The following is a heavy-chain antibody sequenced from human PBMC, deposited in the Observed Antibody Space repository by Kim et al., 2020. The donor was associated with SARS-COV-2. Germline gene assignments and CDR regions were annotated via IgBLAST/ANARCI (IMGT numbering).Heavy chain of an antibody. D-gene: IGHD5-18*01. Sequence: PSLKSRVNISVDTSKNQFSLKLSSVTAADTAVYYCARRGYSYGFWYFDYWGQGTLVTVSS. V-gene: IGHV4-59*01. J-gene: IGHJ4*02. CDR3: ARRGYSYGFWYFDY.